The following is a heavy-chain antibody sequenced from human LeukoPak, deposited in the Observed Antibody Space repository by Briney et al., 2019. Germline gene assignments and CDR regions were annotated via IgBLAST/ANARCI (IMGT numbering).Heavy chain of an antibody. CDR3: AKGAYDYIEMGYFDY. CDR2: IVASSGST. CDR1: GFSISNSA. J-gene: IGHJ4*02. D-gene: IGHD5-12*01. Sequence: GGSLRLSCAASGFSISNSAMSWVRQAPGKGVEWVSLIVASSGSTFYADSVKGRFTISRDSSKNTLYLQMNSLRAEDVAVYYCAKGAYDYIEMGYFDYWGQGTLVTVSS. V-gene: IGHV3-23*01.